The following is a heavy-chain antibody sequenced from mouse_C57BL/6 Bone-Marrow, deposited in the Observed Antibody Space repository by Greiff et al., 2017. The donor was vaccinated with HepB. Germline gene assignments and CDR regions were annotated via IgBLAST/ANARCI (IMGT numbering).Heavy chain of an antibody. J-gene: IGHJ1*03. Sequence: EVKVVESGGGLVKPGGSLKLSCAASGFTFSSYAMSWVRQTPEKRLEWVATISDGGSYTYYPDNVKGRFTISRENAKNNLYLQMSHLKSEDTAMYYCARGDYYGSSYHWYFDVWGTGTTVTVSS. D-gene: IGHD1-1*01. CDR1: GFTFSSYA. CDR3: ARGDYYGSSYHWYFDV. CDR2: ISDGGSYT. V-gene: IGHV5-4*03.